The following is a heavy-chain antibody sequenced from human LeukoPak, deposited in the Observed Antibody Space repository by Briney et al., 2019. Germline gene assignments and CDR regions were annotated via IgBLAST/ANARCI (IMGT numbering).Heavy chain of an antibody. Sequence: ASVKVSCKASGYTFTGYYIHWMRQAPGQGLEWMGWMNPNRGDISYAQKFQGRVTMTRDTPINTAYMELSGLTSDDTAVYYCGRRRIDCSDTGCYVDYWGQGTLVTVSS. CDR3: GRRRIDCSDTGCYVDY. J-gene: IGHJ4*02. CDR1: GYTFTGYY. CDR2: MNPNRGDI. V-gene: IGHV1-2*02. D-gene: IGHD2-15*01.